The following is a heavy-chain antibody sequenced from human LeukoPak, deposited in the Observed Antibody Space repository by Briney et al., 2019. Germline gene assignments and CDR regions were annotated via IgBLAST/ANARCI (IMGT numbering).Heavy chain of an antibody. V-gene: IGHV4-31*03. CDR1: GGSISSGGYY. D-gene: IGHD3-3*01. CDR2: IYYSGST. J-gene: IGHJ5*02. Sequence: SETLSLTCTVSGGSISSGGYYWSWIRQHPGKGLEWIGYIYYSGSTYYNPSLKSRVTISVDTSKNQFSLKLRPVTAADTAVYYCARDGARGYDFWSGYYSGKELIWFDPWGQGTLVTVSS. CDR3: ARDGARGYDFWSGYYSGKELIWFDP.